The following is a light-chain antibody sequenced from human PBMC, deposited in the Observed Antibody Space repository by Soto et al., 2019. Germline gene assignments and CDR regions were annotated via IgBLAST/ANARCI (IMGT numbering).Light chain of an antibody. V-gene: IGKV3-20*01. J-gene: IGKJ4*01. CDR1: QSVSNNY. CDR3: QQYGSSPLT. CDR2: GAS. Sequence: EIVLTQSPATLSLSPGERATLSCRASQSVSNNYLAWYQHKPGQAPRLLISGASSRATGIPDRFNGSGSGTDFTLTISRLEPEDLAVYYCQQYGSSPLTFGGGTKVEIK.